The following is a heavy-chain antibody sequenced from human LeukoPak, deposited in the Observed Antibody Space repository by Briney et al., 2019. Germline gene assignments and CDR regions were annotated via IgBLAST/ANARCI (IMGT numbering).Heavy chain of an antibody. Sequence: GGSLRLSCTASGFTFGDYAVSWVRQAPGKGLEWVSFIRGKAYGGTIEYAASVKGRFIISRDDSKGITYLQMNSLRTEDTAVYYCARDYSGYDFWNGYNDAFDMWGRGTMVTVSS. CDR2: IRGKAYGGTI. CDR3: ARDYSGYDFWNGYNDAFDM. V-gene: IGHV3-49*04. CDR1: GFTFGDYA. D-gene: IGHD3-3*01. J-gene: IGHJ3*02.